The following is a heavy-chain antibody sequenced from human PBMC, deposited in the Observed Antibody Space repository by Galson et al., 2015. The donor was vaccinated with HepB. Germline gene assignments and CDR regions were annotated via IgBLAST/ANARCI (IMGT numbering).Heavy chain of an antibody. D-gene: IGHD3-3*01. CDR2: ISSSSGYI. V-gene: IGHV3-21*01. J-gene: IGHJ4*02. CDR3: ATSGDDFWKTYIDN. Sequence: SLRLSCAASGNTFSTYSMNWVRQAPGKGLAWLSSISSSSGYIYYADSVKGRFTISRDNAKNSLYLQMNSLKVEDTAVYYCATSGDDFWKTYIDNWGQGTLVTVSS. CDR1: GNTFSTYS.